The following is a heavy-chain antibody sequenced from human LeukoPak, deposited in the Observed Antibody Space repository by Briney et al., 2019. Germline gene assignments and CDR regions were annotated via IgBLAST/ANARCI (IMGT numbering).Heavy chain of an antibody. CDR3: ARSLAVAVHFDY. CDR1: GFTFSSYA. Sequence: GGSLRLSCAASGFTFSSYAMHWVRQAPGKGLEWVAVISYDGSNKYYADSVKGRFTISRDNAKNSLYLQMNSLRAEDTAVYYCARSLAVAVHFDYWGQGTLVTVSS. V-gene: IGHV3-30*04. CDR2: ISYDGSNK. D-gene: IGHD6-19*01. J-gene: IGHJ4*02.